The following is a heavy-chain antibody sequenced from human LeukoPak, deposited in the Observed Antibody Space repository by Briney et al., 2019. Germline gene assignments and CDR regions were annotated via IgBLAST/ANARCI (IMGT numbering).Heavy chain of an antibody. CDR1: GFTFTNYW. Sequence: TGGSLRLSCAASGFTFTNYWMHWVRQAPGKGLVWVSRINGDGSTTSHADSVKGRFTISRDNAKNTLYLEMSSLRVEDTALYFCARHNPLWGYWGQGTLVTVSS. D-gene: IGHD1-14*01. CDR3: ARHNPLWGY. CDR2: INGDGSTT. V-gene: IGHV3-74*01. J-gene: IGHJ4*02.